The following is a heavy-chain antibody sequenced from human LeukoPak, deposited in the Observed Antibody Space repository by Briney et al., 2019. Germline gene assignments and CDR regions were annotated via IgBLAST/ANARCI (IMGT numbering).Heavy chain of an antibody. J-gene: IGHJ4*02. D-gene: IGHD3-22*01. Sequence: GGSLRLSCAASGFTFSSYWMSWVRQAPGKGLEWVANIKEDGSEKYYVDSVKGRFTISRDNAKNSLYLQMSSLRAEDTAVYYCARDAYDSSGYSPFDYWGQGTLVTVSS. CDR1: GFTFSSYW. CDR3: ARDAYDSSGYSPFDY. CDR2: IKEDGSEK. V-gene: IGHV3-7*01.